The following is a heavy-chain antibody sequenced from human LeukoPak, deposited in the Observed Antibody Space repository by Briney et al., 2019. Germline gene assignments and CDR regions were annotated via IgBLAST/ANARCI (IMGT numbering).Heavy chain of an antibody. J-gene: IGHJ3*02. V-gene: IGHV4-39*01. CDR3: ARRRLQLAFDI. CDR2: IYYSGST. CDR1: GGSISSSSYY. Sequence: PSETLSLTCTVSGGSISSSSYYWGWIRQPPGKGLEWIGSIYYSGSTYYNPTLKSRVTISVDTSKNQFSLKLSSVTAADTAVYYCARRRLQLAFDIWGQGTMVTVSS. D-gene: IGHD5-24*01.